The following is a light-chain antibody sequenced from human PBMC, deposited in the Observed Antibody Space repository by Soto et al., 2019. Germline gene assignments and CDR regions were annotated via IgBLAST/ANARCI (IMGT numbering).Light chain of an antibody. V-gene: IGKV3-11*01. J-gene: IGKJ5*01. CDR1: QSVSTY. Sequence: EIVLTQSPVILSLSPGERATLSCRASQSVSTYLAWYQQKPGQAPRLLIYDASNRATGIPARFSGSGSGTEFTLTISTLQSEDFAVYYCQQYNNWPQITFGQGTRLEIK. CDR2: DAS. CDR3: QQYNNWPQIT.